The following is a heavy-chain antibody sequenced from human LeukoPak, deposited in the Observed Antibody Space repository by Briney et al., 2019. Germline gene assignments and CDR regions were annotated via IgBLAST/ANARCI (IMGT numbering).Heavy chain of an antibody. CDR1: GGSFSGYY. Sequence: SETLSLTCAVYGGSFSGYYWSWIRQPPGKGLEWIGEINHSGSTNYNPSLKSRVTISVDTSNNQFSLKLSSVTAADTAVYYCARLYDSSGYYYETNWGQGTLVTVSS. V-gene: IGHV4-34*01. CDR3: ARLYDSSGYYYETN. CDR2: INHSGST. D-gene: IGHD3-22*01. J-gene: IGHJ4*02.